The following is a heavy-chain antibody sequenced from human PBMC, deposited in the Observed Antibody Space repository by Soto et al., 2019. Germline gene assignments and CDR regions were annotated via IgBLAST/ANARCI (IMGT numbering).Heavy chain of an antibody. D-gene: IGHD3-9*01. J-gene: IGHJ5*02. CDR2: ISSDGDIT. V-gene: IGHV3-64D*06. Sequence: GGSLRLSCSASGFTFSEYSMHWVRQAPGKGLQYVSTISSDGDITYYADSVKGRFTISRDNSKNTLYLQMNSLRPEDTAVYYCGKVSTFYDILTGYYSTNFFDPWGQGTLVT. CDR1: GFTFSEYS. CDR3: GKVSTFYDILTGYYSTNFFDP.